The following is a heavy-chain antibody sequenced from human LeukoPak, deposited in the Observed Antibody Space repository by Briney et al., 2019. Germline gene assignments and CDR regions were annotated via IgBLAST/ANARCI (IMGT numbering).Heavy chain of an antibody. CDR3: AHQGIGWGYMDV. D-gene: IGHD1-26*01. CDR2: IYYSGRT. CDR1: GGSISSSSYY. J-gene: IGHJ6*03. Sequence: SETLSLTCTVSGGSISSSSYYWGWIRQPPGKGLEWIGSIYYSGRTYYNPSLKSRVTISVDTSKNQFSLKLSSVTAADTAVYYCAHQGIGWGYMDVWGKGTTVTVSS. V-gene: IGHV4-39*01.